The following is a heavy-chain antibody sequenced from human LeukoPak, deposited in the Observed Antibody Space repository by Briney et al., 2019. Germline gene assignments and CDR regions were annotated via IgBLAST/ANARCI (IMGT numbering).Heavy chain of an antibody. CDR2: ISAYDGNT. J-gene: IGHJ4*02. Sequence: GASVKVSCKASGYTFFNYGIIWVRQAPGQGLEWIGWISAYDGNTNYAQKLQDRVTVTRDISTSTAYMELRSLRSDDTAVYYCGRDGVVTSYYFDYWGQGTLVTVSS. CDR1: GYTFFNYG. CDR3: GRDGVVTSYYFDY. D-gene: IGHD3-3*01. V-gene: IGHV1-18*01.